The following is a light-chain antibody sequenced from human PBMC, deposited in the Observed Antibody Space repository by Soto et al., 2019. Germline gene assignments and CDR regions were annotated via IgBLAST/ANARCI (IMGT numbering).Light chain of an antibody. J-gene: IGLJ2*01. CDR2: EVS. CDR1: SSDVGGYHY. Sequence: QSVLTQPASVSGSPGQSITISCTGTSSDVGGYHYVSWYQQHPGKAPKLMIYEVSNRPSGVSNRFSGSKSGNTASLTISGLQAEDEADYYCSSYTTSTPVVFGGGTKVTVL. V-gene: IGLV2-14*01. CDR3: SSYTTSTPVV.